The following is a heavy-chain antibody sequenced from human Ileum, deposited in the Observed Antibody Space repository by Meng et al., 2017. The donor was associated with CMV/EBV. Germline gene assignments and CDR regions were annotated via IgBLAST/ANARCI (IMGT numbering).Heavy chain of an antibody. Sequence: SCGASGFTFRTHAISWVRQAPGKGLDWVSSITGSFATPYYADSVRGRVTISRDNAKNTVFLEMTSLKVEDSAIYYCAREVGTTHFDSWGQGTLVTVSS. J-gene: IGHJ4*02. V-gene: IGHV3-23*01. D-gene: IGHD1/OR15-1a*01. CDR2: ITGSFATP. CDR1: GFTFRTHA. CDR3: AREVGTTHFDS.